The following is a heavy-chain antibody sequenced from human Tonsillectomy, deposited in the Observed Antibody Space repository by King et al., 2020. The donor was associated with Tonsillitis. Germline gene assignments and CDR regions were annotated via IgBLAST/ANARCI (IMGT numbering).Heavy chain of an antibody. J-gene: IGHJ3*01. CDR3: EREWSGFDF. Sequence: QLQESGPGLVKPSETLSLTCDVSADSMKTYKWSWIRQPPGKGLEWSGLIYSTGVTNYNPSLKSRVTISIDTSKKQFSLKVNSLTVADTAVYYCEREWSGFDFWGHGTMVILSS. CDR2: IYSTGVT. D-gene: IGHD3-3*01. V-gene: IGHV4-4*07. CDR1: ADSMKTYK.